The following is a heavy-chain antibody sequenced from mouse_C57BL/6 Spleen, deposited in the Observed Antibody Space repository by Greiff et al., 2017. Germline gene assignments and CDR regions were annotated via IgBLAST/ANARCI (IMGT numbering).Heavy chain of an antibody. J-gene: IGHJ3*01. D-gene: IGHD1-1*01. CDR1: GFTFSDYG. CDR2: ISSGSSTI. CDR3: ARCGDYYGSSLAY. Sequence: EVMLVESGGGLVKPGGSLKLSCAASGFTFSDYGMHWVRQAPEKGLEWVAYISSGSSTIYYADTVKGRFTISRDNAKNTLFLQMTSLRSEDTAMYYCARCGDYYGSSLAYWGQGTLVTVSA. V-gene: IGHV5-17*01.